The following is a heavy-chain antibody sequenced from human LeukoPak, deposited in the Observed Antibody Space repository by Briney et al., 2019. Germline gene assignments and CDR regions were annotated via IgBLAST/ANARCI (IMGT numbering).Heavy chain of an antibody. Sequence: LXIXXXXSGYXXXSYWIGWVRPLPGKGLEWMGIIYPGDSDTRYSPSFQGQVTISADRSISTAYLQWSSLKASDTAMYYCARQSEQSTREYFDYWGQGTLVTVSS. J-gene: IGHJ4*02. D-gene: IGHD2-2*01. CDR3: ARQSEQSTREYFDY. CDR1: GYXXXSYW. CDR2: IYPGDSDT. V-gene: IGHV5-51*01.